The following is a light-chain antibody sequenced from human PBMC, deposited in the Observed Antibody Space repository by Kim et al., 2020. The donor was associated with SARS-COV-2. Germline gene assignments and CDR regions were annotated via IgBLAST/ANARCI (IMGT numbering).Light chain of an antibody. CDR3: QAYDSSLGGSYV. Sequence: QSVLTQSPSVSGAPGQRVTMSCTGSSTNIGLGYAVHWYQQRPGTAPKLLIYGNNNRPSGVPDRFSGSNSGGSASLAITGLQAEDEADYYCQAYDSSLGGSYVFGTGTKVTVL. CDR2: GNN. V-gene: IGLV1-40*01. J-gene: IGLJ1*01. CDR1: STNIGLGYA.